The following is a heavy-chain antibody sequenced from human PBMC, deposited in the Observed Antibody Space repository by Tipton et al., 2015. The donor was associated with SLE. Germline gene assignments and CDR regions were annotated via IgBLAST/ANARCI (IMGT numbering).Heavy chain of an antibody. V-gene: IGHV4-39*07. D-gene: IGHD3-22*01. CDR3: ASEYYYDSSGHPGYFDY. J-gene: IGHJ4*02. CDR1: GGSISTNTFS. Sequence: LRLSCTVSGGSISTNTFSWAWIRRPPEEGLQWVGSLYYSGTTYYNPSLKSRVTISVDTSKNQFSLNLRSLTAADTAVYYCASEYYYDSSGHPGYFDYWGQGTLVTVSS. CDR2: LYYSGTT.